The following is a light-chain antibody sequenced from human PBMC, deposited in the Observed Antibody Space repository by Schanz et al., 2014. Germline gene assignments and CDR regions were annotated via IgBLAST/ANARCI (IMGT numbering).Light chain of an antibody. Sequence: QSALTQPASVSGSPGQSITISCTGTSRDVGGYKFVSWYQQHPGKAPKLMLYNVTYRTSGVSNRFSGSKSGNTASLTISGLQAEDEADYYCSSYTSSGGVFGTGTKLTVL. V-gene: IGLV2-14*03. CDR2: NVT. CDR3: SSYTSSGGV. J-gene: IGLJ1*01. CDR1: SRDVGGYKF.